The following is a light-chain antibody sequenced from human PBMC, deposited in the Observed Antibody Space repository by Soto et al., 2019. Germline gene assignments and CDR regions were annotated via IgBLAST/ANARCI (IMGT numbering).Light chain of an antibody. V-gene: IGKV3-15*01. CDR2: GAS. J-gene: IGKJ1*01. Sequence: EIVMTQSPATLSVSPGERATLSCRASQSVSSNLAWYQQKPGQAPRLLIYGASTRATGIPARFSGSGAGTNFSLTISSLQSEDFAVYYCQQYNNWLQTFGQGTKVDIK. CDR3: QQYNNWLQT. CDR1: QSVSSN.